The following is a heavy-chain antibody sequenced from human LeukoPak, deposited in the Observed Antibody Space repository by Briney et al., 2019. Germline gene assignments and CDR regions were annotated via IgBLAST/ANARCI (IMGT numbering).Heavy chain of an antibody. Sequence: GGSLRLSCAASGFAFSFYAMSWLRQPPGKGLEWVSTINANSGSTSYAASVSGRFTISRDNSKNTLYLQVNTLRADDTATYYCAKPISGGLAVTADWFHPWGPGTLVVVSS. CDR2: INANSGST. V-gene: IGHV3-23*01. CDR1: GFAFSFYA. D-gene: IGHD6-19*01. CDR3: AKPISGGLAVTADWFHP. J-gene: IGHJ5*01.